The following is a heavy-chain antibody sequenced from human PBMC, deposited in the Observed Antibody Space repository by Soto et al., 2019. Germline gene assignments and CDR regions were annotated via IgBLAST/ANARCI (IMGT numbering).Heavy chain of an antibody. CDR3: AKAGGLYSSSWYWYIDL. J-gene: IGHJ2*01. CDR2: ISWNSGSI. Sequence: EVQLVESGGGLVQPGRSLRLSCAASGFTFDDYAMHWVRQAPGKGLEWVSGISWNSGSIGYADSVKGRFTISRDNAKNSLYLQMNSLRAEDTALYYCAKAGGLYSSSWYWYIDLWGRGTLVTVSS. D-gene: IGHD6-13*01. CDR1: GFTFDDYA. V-gene: IGHV3-9*01.